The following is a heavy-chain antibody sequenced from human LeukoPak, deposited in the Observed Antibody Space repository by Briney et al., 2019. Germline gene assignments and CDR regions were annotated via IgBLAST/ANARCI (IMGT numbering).Heavy chain of an antibody. D-gene: IGHD2-15*01. CDR2: IIPIFGTA. Sequence: SVKVSCKASGGTFSSYAISWVRQAPGQGLEWMGGIIPIFGTANYAQKFQGRVTITADESTSTAYMELSSLRSEDTAVYYCARAVVAATINGGGFDYWGQGTLVTVSS. J-gene: IGHJ4*02. CDR1: GGTFSSYA. CDR3: ARAVVAATINGGGFDY. V-gene: IGHV1-69*13.